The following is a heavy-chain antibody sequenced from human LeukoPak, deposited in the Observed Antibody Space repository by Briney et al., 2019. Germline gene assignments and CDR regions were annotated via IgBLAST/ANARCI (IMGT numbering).Heavy chain of an antibody. CDR2: ISSSGSTI. CDR3: ARDLDY. J-gene: IGHJ4*02. Sequence: LSLTCTVSGGSINGYYWSWVRLPPGKGLEWVSYISSSGSTIYYADSVKGRFTISRDNAKNSLYLQMNSLRAEDTAVYYCARDLDYWGQGALVTVSS. V-gene: IGHV3-11*04. CDR1: GGSINGYY.